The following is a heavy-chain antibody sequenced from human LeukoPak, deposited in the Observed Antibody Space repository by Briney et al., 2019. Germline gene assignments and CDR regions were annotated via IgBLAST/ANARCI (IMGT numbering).Heavy chain of an antibody. J-gene: IGHJ4*02. CDR1: GGSVNSGSYY. D-gene: IGHD2-15*01. CDR2: IYYSGST. Sequence: PSETLSLTCTVSGGSVNSGSYYWNWIRQPPGKGLEWIGYIYYSGSTNYNPSLKSRVTISVDTSKNQFSLKLSSVTAADTAVYYCATHPPKVCTGGSCTDYWGQGTLVTVSS. V-gene: IGHV4-61*01. CDR3: ATHPPKVCTGGSCTDY.